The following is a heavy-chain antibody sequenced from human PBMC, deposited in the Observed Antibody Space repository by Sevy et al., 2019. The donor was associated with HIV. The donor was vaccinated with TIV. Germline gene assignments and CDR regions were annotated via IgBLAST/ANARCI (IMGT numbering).Heavy chain of an antibody. V-gene: IGHV4-59*13. J-gene: IGHJ4*01. Sequence: SETLSLTCTVSGGSSSNYYWSWIRQPPGKGLEWIGYISYSGSTNYNPSLKSRVTISVDTSKNQFSLKLSSVTAADTAVYFCARADYGDYVGYFDYWGHGTLVTVSS. D-gene: IGHD4-17*01. CDR2: ISYSGST. CDR3: ARADYGDYVGYFDY. CDR1: GGSSSNYY.